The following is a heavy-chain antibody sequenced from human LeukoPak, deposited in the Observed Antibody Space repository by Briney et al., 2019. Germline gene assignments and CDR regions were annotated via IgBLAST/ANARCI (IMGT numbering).Heavy chain of an antibody. J-gene: IGHJ4*02. CDR3: AKASHYDSSGYPFDY. V-gene: IGHV3-9*03. Sequence: GGSLRLSCAASGFTFDDYAMHWVRQAPGKGLEWVSGISWNSGSIGYADSVKGRFTISRDNAKNSLYLQMNSLRAEDMALYYCAKASHYDSSGYPFDYWGQGTLVTVSS. CDR2: ISWNSGSI. D-gene: IGHD3-22*01. CDR1: GFTFDDYA.